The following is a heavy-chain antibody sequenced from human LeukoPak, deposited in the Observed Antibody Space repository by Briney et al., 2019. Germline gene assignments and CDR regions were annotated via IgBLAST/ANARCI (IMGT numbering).Heavy chain of an antibody. Sequence: GGSLRLSCAASGFTFSSYAMSWVRQAPGKGLEWVSGISAGGASTYYADSVKGRLTISRDNSKNTLYLQMGSLGAADTAVYYCAKDRLGYSGARGFDWWGQGTLVTVSS. D-gene: IGHD5-12*01. CDR1: GFTFSSYA. J-gene: IGHJ4*02. CDR2: ISAGGAST. V-gene: IGHV3-23*01. CDR3: AKDRLGYSGARGFDW.